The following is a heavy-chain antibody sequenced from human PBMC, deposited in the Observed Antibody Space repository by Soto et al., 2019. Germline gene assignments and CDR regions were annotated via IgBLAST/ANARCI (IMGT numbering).Heavy chain of an antibody. V-gene: IGHV4-39*01. CDR2: IYYSGST. D-gene: IGHD6-19*01. J-gene: IGHJ4*02. Sequence: SETLSLTCTVSGGSISSSSYYWGWIRQPPGKGLEWIGSIYYSGSTYYNPSLKSRVTISVDTSKNQFSLKLSSVTAADTAVYYCARPGRSGIAVAAWIDYWGQGTLVTVSS. CDR1: GGSISSSSYY. CDR3: ARPGRSGIAVAAWIDY.